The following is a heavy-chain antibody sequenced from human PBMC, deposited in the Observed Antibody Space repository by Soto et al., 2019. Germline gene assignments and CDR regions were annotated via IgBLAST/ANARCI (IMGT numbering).Heavy chain of an antibody. CDR3: ARGGGRFEQ. D-gene: IGHD3-3*01. CDR2: TYYNGDT. J-gene: IGHJ4*02. CDR1: GAYIYIDY. V-gene: IGHV4-59*01. Sequence: QVQLQESGPGLVKPSETLSLTCSVSGAYIYIDYWSWIRQPPGQGLEWIGFTYYNGDTVYNPSLKSRATASVDTSKSQVFLSLSSVTAADTAVYYCARGGGRFEQWGQGTLVTVSS.